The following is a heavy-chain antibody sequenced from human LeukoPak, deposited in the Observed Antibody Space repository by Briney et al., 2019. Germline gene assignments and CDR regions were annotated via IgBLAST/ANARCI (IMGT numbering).Heavy chain of an antibody. CDR3: ARHVRGVITDAFDI. CDR1: GGSISRYY. Sequence: SETLSLTCTVSGGSISRYYWSWLRQPPGKGLEWVGYIYYSGITTYNPSLKSRVTTPIDTSKNQFSLKLTSVTAADTAVYYCARHVRGVITDAFDIWGQGTMVTVSS. D-gene: IGHD3-10*02. V-gene: IGHV4-59*01. J-gene: IGHJ3*02. CDR2: IYYSGIT.